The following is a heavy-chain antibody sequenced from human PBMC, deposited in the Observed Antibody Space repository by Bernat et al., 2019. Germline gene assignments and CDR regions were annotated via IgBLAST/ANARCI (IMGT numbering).Heavy chain of an antibody. CDR1: GYSFTSYW. CDR2: IDPSDSYT. Sequence: EVPLVQSGAEVKKPGESLWISCKGSGYSFTSYWISWVRQMPGKGLEWMGRIDPSDSYTNYSPSFQGYVTISADKSISTAYLQWSSLKASDTAMYYCARPSDDFWSGYYHFDPWGQGTLVTVSS. J-gene: IGHJ5*02. CDR3: ARPSDDFWSGYYHFDP. D-gene: IGHD3-3*01. V-gene: IGHV5-10-1*03.